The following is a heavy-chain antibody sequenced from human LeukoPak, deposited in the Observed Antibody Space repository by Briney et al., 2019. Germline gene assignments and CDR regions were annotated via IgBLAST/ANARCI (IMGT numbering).Heavy chain of an antibody. CDR3: ARLKGPGLRHVPAT. J-gene: IGHJ5*02. CDR2: ISARGGDT. Sequence: GGSLRLSCSGSGFNFTMSAMSGVRQAPGKGLAWVSGISARGGDTSYADSARGRFTISRDNSKNIVYLEMTSLRVDDTAMYYCARLKGPGLRHVPATWGQGALVTVSS. CDR1: GFNFTMSA. V-gene: IGHV3-23*01. D-gene: IGHD1-14*01.